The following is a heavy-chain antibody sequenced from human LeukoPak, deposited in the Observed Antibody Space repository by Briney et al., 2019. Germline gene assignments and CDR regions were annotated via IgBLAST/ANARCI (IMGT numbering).Heavy chain of an antibody. D-gene: IGHD2-2*01. CDR2: ISSSSSTI. CDR3: AREYCSSTSCLYDY. CDR1: GFTFSSYS. J-gene: IGHJ4*02. Sequence: GGSLRLSCAVSGFTFSSYSMNWVRQAPGEGLEWVSYISSSSSTIYYADSVKGRFTISRDKAKNSLYLQMNSLRAEDTAVYYCAREYCSSTSCLYDYWGQGTLVTVSS. V-gene: IGHV3-48*01.